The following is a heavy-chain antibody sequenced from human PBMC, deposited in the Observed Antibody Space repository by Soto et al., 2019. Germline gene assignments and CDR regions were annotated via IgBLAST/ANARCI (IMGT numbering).Heavy chain of an antibody. Sequence: QITLKESGPTLVKPTQTLMLTYTFSGFSLSTSGVGVGWIRQPPGKALEWLALIYWDDDKRYSPSLKSRLTITKDTSKNQVVLTMTNMDPVDTATYFRAHRLETGYCTGATCRAAYDVWGQGTTVTVSS. CDR1: GFSLSTSGVG. CDR3: AHRLETGYCTGATCRAAYDV. J-gene: IGHJ3*01. D-gene: IGHD2-8*02. V-gene: IGHV2-5*02. CDR2: IYWDDDK.